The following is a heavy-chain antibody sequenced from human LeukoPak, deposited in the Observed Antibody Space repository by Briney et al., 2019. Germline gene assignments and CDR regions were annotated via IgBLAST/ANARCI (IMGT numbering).Heavy chain of an antibody. D-gene: IGHD6-19*01. CDR1: GFTFSTYE. V-gene: IGHV3-48*03. CDR3: ARDATPQYSSGWIFFDY. Sequence: GGSLRLSCAASGFTFSTYEMNWVRQAPGKGLEWVSYISSSGSVIHYTDSVKGRFTISRDNAKNSLYLQMNSLRAEDTAVYYCARDATPQYSSGWIFFDYWGQGTLVTVSS. J-gene: IGHJ4*02. CDR2: ISSSGSVI.